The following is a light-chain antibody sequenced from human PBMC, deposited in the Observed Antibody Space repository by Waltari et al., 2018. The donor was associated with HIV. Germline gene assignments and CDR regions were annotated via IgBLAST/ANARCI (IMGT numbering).Light chain of an antibody. CDR1: SSNIGSNT. V-gene: IGLV1-44*01. J-gene: IGLJ3*02. CDR2: SNY. CDR3: ATWDDSLNGRV. Sequence: QSVLTQPPSASGTPGQRVTISCSGSSSNIGSNTVNWYQQLPGTAPKLLIYSNYHRPSGVPDRFSGSKSGTSASLAISGLQSEDEADYYCATWDDSLNGRVCGGGTKLTVL.